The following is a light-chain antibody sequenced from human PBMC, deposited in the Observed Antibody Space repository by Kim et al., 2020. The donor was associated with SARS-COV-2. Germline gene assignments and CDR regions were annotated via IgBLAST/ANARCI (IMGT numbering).Light chain of an antibody. V-gene: IGLV4-69*01. CDR2: LNSDGSH. Sequence: QPVLIQSPSASASLGASVKLTCTLSSGHSSYAIAWHQQQPEKGPRYLMKLNSDGSHRKGDGIPDRFSGSISGAERYLTISSLQSEDEADYYCQTWDTGIGVFGGGTQLTVL. CDR1: SGHSSYA. CDR3: QTWDTGIGV. J-gene: IGLJ3*02.